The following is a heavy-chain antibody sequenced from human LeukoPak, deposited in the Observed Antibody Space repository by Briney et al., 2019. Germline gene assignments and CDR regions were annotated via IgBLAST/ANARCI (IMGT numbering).Heavy chain of an antibody. D-gene: IGHD3-10*01. V-gene: IGHV1-18*04. CDR1: GYTFTGYY. CDR3: ARARGSGSYYGHDYYYYYYMDV. J-gene: IGHJ6*03. CDR2: ISAYNGNT. Sequence: ASVKVSCKASGYTFTGYYMHWVRQAPGQGLEWMGWISAYNGNTNYAQKLQGRVTMTTDTSTSTAYMELRSLRSDDTAVYYCARARGSGSYYGHDYYYYYYMDVWGQGTTVTVSS.